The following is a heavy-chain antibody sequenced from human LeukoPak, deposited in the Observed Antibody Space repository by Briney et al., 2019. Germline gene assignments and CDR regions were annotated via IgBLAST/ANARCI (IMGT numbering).Heavy chain of an antibody. J-gene: IGHJ3*02. D-gene: IGHD3-16*01. Sequence: GGSLRLSCAASGFTFSNYPMHWVRQPPGQGLERVAVISYDGSSKYYADSVKGRFTISRDNSKNTLYLQMNSLRAEDTAVYYCARVFRSKKGEAFDIWGQGTMVTVSS. CDR3: ARVFRSKKGEAFDI. CDR1: GFTFSNYP. V-gene: IGHV3-30-3*01. CDR2: ISYDGSSK.